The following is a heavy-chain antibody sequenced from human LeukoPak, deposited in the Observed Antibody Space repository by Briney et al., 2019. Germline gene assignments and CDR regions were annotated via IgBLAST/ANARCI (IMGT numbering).Heavy chain of an antibody. D-gene: IGHD3-22*01. V-gene: IGHV4-39*07. J-gene: IGHJ3*02. CDR3: ASLKNYYDSSGYLVTDAFDI. CDR2: IYYSGST. CDR1: GDSISSSSSY. Sequence: SETLSLTCTVSGDSISSSSSYWGWIRQPPGKGLEWIGSIYYSGSTYYNPSLKSRVTIAVDTSKNQFSLKLISVTAADTAVYYCASLKNYYDSSGYLVTDAFDIWGQGTMVTVSS.